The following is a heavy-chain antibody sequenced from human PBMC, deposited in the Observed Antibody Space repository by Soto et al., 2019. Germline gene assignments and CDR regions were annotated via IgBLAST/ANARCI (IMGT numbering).Heavy chain of an antibody. Sequence: WVSLRLSCAASGFNFSDYWMYWLRQAPGKGLGWVSRIYNAVSVTCTASFVRGRFTISRDTSRNTLYLQLNSLRADDTAVYYCARWVANYDGFDIWGQGTMVTVS. V-gene: IGHV3-74*01. CDR2: IYNAVSVT. CDR1: GFNFSDYW. D-gene: IGHD3-22*01. CDR3: ARWVANYDGFDI. J-gene: IGHJ3*02.